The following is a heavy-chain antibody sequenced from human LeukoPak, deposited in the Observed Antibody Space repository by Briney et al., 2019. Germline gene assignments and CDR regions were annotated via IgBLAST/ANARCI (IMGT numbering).Heavy chain of an antibody. Sequence: SVKVSCKASGFTFTSSAMQWVRRARGQRLEWIGWIVVGSGNTNYAQKFQERVTITRDMSTSTAYMELSSLRSEDTAVYYCAATLYSGSYYNWFDPWGQGTLVTVSS. CDR3: AATLYSGSYYNWFDP. CDR1: GFTFTSSA. J-gene: IGHJ5*02. D-gene: IGHD1-26*01. CDR2: IVVGSGNT. V-gene: IGHV1-58*02.